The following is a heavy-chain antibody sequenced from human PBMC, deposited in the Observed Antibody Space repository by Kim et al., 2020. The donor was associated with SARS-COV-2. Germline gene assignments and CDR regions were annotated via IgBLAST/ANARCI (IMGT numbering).Heavy chain of an antibody. CDR1: GFTFSNAW. D-gene: IGHD3-3*01. Sequence: GGSLRLSCAASGFTFSNAWMSWVRQAPGKGLEWVGRIKSKTDGGTTDYAAPVKGRFTISRDDSKNTLYLQMNSLKTEDTAVYYCTTQNPIILRFLEWESDTFDYWGQGTLVTVSS. V-gene: IGHV3-15*01. CDR2: IKSKTDGGTT. J-gene: IGHJ4*02. CDR3: TTQNPIILRFLEWESDTFDY.